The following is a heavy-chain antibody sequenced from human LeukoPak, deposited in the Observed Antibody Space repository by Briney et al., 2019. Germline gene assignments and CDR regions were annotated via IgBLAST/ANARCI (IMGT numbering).Heavy chain of an antibody. Sequence: GGSPKISWKGSGYSLTSYWIGWVRQMPGKGLEGMGIIYPGESDTRYSPTFQGHVTISADKSISTAYLQWSSLKASDTAMYYCARTECSSTSCYHYMDVWGKGTTVTVSS. CDR2: IYPGESDT. CDR1: GYSLTSYW. V-gene: IGHV5-51*01. D-gene: IGHD2-2*01. CDR3: ARTECSSTSCYHYMDV. J-gene: IGHJ6*03.